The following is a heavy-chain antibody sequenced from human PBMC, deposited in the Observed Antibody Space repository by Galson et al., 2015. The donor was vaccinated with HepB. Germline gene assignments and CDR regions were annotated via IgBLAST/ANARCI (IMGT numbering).Heavy chain of an antibody. J-gene: IGHJ4*02. CDR1: GGSFSGYY. Sequence: SETLSLTCAVYGGSFSGYYWSWIRQPPGKGLEWIGDISHSGSTNYNPSLKSRVTISVDTSKNQFSLKLSSVTAADTAVYYCARVAPIVVIPAAMSNPLAAPGLIDYWGQGTLVTVSS. CDR2: ISHSGST. V-gene: IGHV4-34*01. CDR3: ARVAPIVVIPAAMSNPLAAPGLIDY. D-gene: IGHD2-2*01.